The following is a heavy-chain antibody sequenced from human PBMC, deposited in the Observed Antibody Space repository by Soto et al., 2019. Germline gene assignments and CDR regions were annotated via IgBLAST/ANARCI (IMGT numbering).Heavy chain of an antibody. Sequence: QVQLQESGPGLVKPSETLSLTCTVSGGSISSYYWSWIRQPPGKGLEWIGYIYYSGSTNYNPSLKSRVTISVDTSKNQFSLKLSSVTAADTAVYYCARGVDDFWSGYYAWFDPWGQGTLATVSS. D-gene: IGHD3-3*01. V-gene: IGHV4-59*01. J-gene: IGHJ5*02. CDR1: GGSISSYY. CDR2: IYYSGST. CDR3: ARGVDDFWSGYYAWFDP.